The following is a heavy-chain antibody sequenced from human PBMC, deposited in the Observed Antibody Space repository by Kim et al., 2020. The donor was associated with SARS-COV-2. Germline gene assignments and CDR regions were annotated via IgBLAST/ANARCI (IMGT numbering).Heavy chain of an antibody. Sequence: SETLSLTCAVSGGSISSSNWWSWVRQPPGKGLDWIGEIYHSGSTNYNPSLKSRVTISVDKSKNQFSLKLSSVTAADTAVYYCARDLEYSYGFDYWGQGTLVTVSS. D-gene: IGHD5-18*01. CDR1: GGSISSSNW. J-gene: IGHJ4*02. V-gene: IGHV4-4*02. CDR3: ARDLEYSYGFDY. CDR2: IYHSGST.